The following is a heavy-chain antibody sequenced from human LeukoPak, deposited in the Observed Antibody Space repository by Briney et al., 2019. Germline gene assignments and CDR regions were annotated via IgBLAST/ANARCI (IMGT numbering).Heavy chain of an antibody. V-gene: IGHV3-74*01. J-gene: IGHJ4*02. Sequence: GGSLRLSCATSGFTFSTFWMHWVRQAPGKGLVWVSRINHDGSSTNYADSVKGRFTISRDNAKNSLYLQMNSLRAEDTAVYYCATEGDYSGTYPFDSWGQGTLVTVSS. CDR2: INHDGSST. CDR3: ATEGDYSGTYPFDS. CDR1: GFTFSTFW. D-gene: IGHD1-26*01.